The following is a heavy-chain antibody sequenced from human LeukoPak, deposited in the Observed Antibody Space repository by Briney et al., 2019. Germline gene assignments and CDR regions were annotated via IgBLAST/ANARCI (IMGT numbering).Heavy chain of an antibody. D-gene: IGHD3-10*01. Sequence: GGSLRLSCAASGFTFSSYWMSWVRQAPGKGLEWVANIKQDGSEKYYVDSVKGRFTISRDNAKNSLYLQMNSLRAEDTAVYYCARDGFGYGSGSYYIYYGMDVWGKGTTFTVSS. V-gene: IGHV3-7*03. J-gene: IGHJ6*04. CDR3: ARDGFGYGSGSYYIYYGMDV. CDR2: IKQDGSEK. CDR1: GFTFSSYW.